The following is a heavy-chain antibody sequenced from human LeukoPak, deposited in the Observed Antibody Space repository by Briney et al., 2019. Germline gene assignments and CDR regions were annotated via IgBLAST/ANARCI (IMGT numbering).Heavy chain of an antibody. J-gene: IGHJ4*02. V-gene: IGHV1-2*02. CDR1: GYTFTAYY. Sequence: ASVKVSCKASGYTFTAYYMYWLRQAPGQGLECMGWIYPNSGATGYAQNFQGRVTMTRDTSVSTIYMELSRLRSDDTAVYYCARDGVSTTPDFDYWGQGTLVTVSS. CDR2: IYPNSGAT. CDR3: ARDGVSTTPDFDY. D-gene: IGHD2-8*01.